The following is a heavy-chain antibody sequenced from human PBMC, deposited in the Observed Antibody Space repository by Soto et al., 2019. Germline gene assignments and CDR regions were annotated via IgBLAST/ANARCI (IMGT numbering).Heavy chain of an antibody. D-gene: IGHD4-17*01. CDR1: GGSISSYY. CDR2: IYYSGST. J-gene: IGHJ6*02. V-gene: IGHV4-59*01. CDR3: ARDRAYGDYDRYGMDV. Sequence: QVQLQESGPGLVKPSETLSLTCTVSGGSISSYYWSWIRQPPGKGLEWLGYIYYSGSTNYNPSLKSRVTISVDTSKNQFALKLSSVTAADTAVYYCARDRAYGDYDRYGMDVWGQGTTVTVSS.